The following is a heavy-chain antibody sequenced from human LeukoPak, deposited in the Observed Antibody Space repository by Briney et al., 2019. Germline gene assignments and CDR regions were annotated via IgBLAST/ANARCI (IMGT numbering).Heavy chain of an antibody. CDR3: AKVRLPTDRAFDY. CDR1: GFTFDDYA. CDR2: ISWNSGSI. D-gene: IGHD4-11*01. J-gene: IGHJ4*02. Sequence: GGSLRLSCAASGFTFDDYAMHWVRQAPGKGLEWVSGISWNSGSIGYADSVKGRFTISRDNSKNTLYLQMNSLRAEDTAVYYCAKVRLPTDRAFDYWGQGTLVTVSS. V-gene: IGHV3-9*01.